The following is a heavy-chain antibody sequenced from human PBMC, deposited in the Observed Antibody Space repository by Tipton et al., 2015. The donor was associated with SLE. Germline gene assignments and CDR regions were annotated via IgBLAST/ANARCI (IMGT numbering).Heavy chain of an antibody. J-gene: IGHJ4*02. CDR2: INHSGST. CDR3: ARRGDRWGGSYFFDY. CDR1: GGSFSGYY. V-gene: IGHV4-34*01. D-gene: IGHD1-26*01. Sequence: TLSLTCAVYGGSFSGYYWSWIRQPPGKGLEWIGEINHSGSTNYNPSLKSRVTISVDTSKNQFSLKLSSVTAADTAVYYCARRGDRWGGSYFFDYWGQGTLVTVSS.